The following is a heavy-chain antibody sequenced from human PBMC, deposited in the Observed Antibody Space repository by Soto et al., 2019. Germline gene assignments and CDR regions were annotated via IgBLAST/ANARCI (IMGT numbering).Heavy chain of an antibody. J-gene: IGHJ4*02. CDR3: ARVHASGYYYLVFDY. CDR2: IYYSGST. Sequence: PSETLSLTCTVSGGSISSGGYYWSWIRQHPGKGLEWIGYIYYSGSTYYNPSLKSRVTISVDTSKNQFSLKLSSATAADTAVYYCARVHASGYYYLVFDYWGQGTLVTVSS. CDR1: GGSISSGGYY. V-gene: IGHV4-31*03. D-gene: IGHD3-22*01.